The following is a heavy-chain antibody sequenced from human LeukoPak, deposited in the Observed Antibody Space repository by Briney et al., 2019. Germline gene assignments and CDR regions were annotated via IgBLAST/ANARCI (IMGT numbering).Heavy chain of an antibody. CDR1: GGSISSYY. CDR2: IYYSGST. CDR3: ARDYYGSGSYSLFGY. Sequence: SETLSLTCAVSGGSISSYYWSWIRQPPGKGLEWIGYIYYSGSTNYSPSLKSRVTISVDTSKNQFSLKLSSVTAADTAVYYCARDYYGSGSYSLFGYWGQGTLVTVSS. D-gene: IGHD3-10*01. V-gene: IGHV4-59*12. J-gene: IGHJ4*02.